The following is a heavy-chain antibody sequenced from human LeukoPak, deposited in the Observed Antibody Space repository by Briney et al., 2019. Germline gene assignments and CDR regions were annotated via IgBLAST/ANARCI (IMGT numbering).Heavy chain of an antibody. J-gene: IGHJ4*02. CDR2: ISSSGGTI. CDR1: GFTFSSYE. CDR3: ARKQVDSVAMEYYFDY. Sequence: PGGSLRLSCAASGFTFSSYEINWVRQAPGKGLEWVSYISSSGGTIYYADSVKGRFTISRDNAKNSLYLRMNSLRAEDTAVYYCARKQVDSVAMEYYFDYWGQGTLVTVSS. D-gene: IGHD5-12*01. V-gene: IGHV3-48*03.